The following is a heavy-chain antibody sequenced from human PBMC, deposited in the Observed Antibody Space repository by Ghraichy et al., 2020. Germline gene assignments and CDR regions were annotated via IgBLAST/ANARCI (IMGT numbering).Heavy chain of an antibody. CDR3: ARVGGSGSYYKSFWAFDI. D-gene: IGHD3-10*01. Sequence: GGSLRLSCAASGFTFSSYWMSWVRQAPGKGLEWVANIKQDGSEKYYVDSVKGRFTISRDNAKNSLYLQMNSLRAEDTAVYYCARVGGSGSYYKSFWAFDIWGQGTMVTVSS. J-gene: IGHJ3*02. CDR1: GFTFSSYW. V-gene: IGHV3-7*01. CDR2: IKQDGSEK.